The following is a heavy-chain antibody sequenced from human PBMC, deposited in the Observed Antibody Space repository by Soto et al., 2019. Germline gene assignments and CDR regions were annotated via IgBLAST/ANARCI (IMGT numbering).Heavy chain of an antibody. CDR1: GDSLSSRTYY. V-gene: IGHV4-39*01. CDR3: ARTLPTGSYFRY. Sequence: SETLSLTCTVSGDSLSSRTYYWGWIRQPPGKGLEWIGTMYYRGNTYYTPSLKSRVTMSVDTFNNQFSLKLTSVTAADTAVYYCARTLPTGSYFRYWGHGTLVTVSS. J-gene: IGHJ4*01. CDR2: MYYRGNT. D-gene: IGHD1-26*01.